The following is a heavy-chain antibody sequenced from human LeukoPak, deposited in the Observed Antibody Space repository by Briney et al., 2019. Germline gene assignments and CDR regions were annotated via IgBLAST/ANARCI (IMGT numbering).Heavy chain of an antibody. D-gene: IGHD6-19*01. Sequence: PSGTLSLTCAVSGGSISSSNWWSWVRQPPGKGLEWIGEIYHSGTTNYNPSLKSRVTISVDTSKNQFSLKLSSVTAADTAVYYCARRGAVAVQKWGQGTLVTVSS. CDR2: IYHSGTT. V-gene: IGHV4-4*02. CDR3: ARRGAVAVQK. CDR1: GGSISSSNW. J-gene: IGHJ4*02.